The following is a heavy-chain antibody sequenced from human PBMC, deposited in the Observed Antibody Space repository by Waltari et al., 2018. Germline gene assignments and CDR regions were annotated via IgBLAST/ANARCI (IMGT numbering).Heavy chain of an antibody. V-gene: IGHV4-39*07. CDR3: ARVKNWFDP. CDR2: TYYSGST. J-gene: IGHJ5*02. Sequence: QLQLQESGPGLVKPSETLSLTCTVSGGSISSSSYYWGWIRQPPGKGLEWIGSTYYSGSTYYNPSLKSRVTLSVDTSKNQFSLKLSSVTAADTAVYYCARVKNWFDPWGQGTLVTVSS. CDR1: GGSISSSSYY.